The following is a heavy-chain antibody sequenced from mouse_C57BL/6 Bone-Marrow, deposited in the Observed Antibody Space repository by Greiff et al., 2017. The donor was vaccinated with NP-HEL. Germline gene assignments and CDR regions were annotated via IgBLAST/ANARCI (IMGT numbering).Heavy chain of an antibody. CDR3: ATSYGSSYGFAY. V-gene: IGHV1-54*01. Sequence: QVQLQQSGAELVRPGTSVKVSCKASGYAFTNYLIEWVKQRPGPGLEWIGVINPGSGGTNYNEKFKGKATLTADKSSSTAYMQLSSLTSEDSAVYFCATSYGSSYGFAYWGQGTLVTVSA. J-gene: IGHJ3*01. D-gene: IGHD1-1*01. CDR2: INPGSGGT. CDR1: GYAFTNYL.